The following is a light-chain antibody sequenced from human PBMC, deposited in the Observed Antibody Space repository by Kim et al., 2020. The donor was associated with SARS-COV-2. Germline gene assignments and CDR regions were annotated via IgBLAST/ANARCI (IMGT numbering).Light chain of an antibody. CDR3: QSYDTSLSSVL. J-gene: IGLJ3*02. Sequence: QSVTVSCTGSNSNIGAGFEVHWYQQLPGTAPKLLIYHSRNRPSGVPDRFSGSKSGTTASLAIAGLLAEDEAHYYCQSYDTSLSSVLFGGGTQLTVL. CDR1: NSNIGAGFE. V-gene: IGLV1-40*01. CDR2: HSR.